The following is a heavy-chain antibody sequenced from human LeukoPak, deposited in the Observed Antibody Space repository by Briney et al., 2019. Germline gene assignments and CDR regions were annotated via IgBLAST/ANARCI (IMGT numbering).Heavy chain of an antibody. CDR1: GGSISSYY. Sequence: PSETLRLTCTVSGGSISSYYWSWIRQPPGKGLEWIGYIYSRGLTRGSTNYNPSLKSRVTISVDTSKNQFSLKLSSVTAADTAVYYCARDQEYSGSYNRYFDYWGQGTLLTVSS. J-gene: IGHJ4*02. CDR3: ARDQEYSGSYNRYFDY. D-gene: IGHD1-26*01. V-gene: IGHV4-59*01. CDR2: IYSRGLTRGST.